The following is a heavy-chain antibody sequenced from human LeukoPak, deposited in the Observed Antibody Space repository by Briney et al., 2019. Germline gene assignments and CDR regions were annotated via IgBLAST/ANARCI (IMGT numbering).Heavy chain of an antibody. Sequence: PSETLSLTCAVYGGSFSGYYWSWIRQPTGKGLEWIGEINHSGSTNYNPSLKSRVTISVDTSKNQFSLKLSSVTAADTAVYYCARARRDDYVWGSYRYKAGNNWFDPWGQGTLVTVSS. CDR3: ARARRDDYVWGSYRYKAGNNWFDP. CDR2: INHSGST. CDR1: GGSFSGYY. V-gene: IGHV4-34*01. J-gene: IGHJ5*02. D-gene: IGHD3-16*02.